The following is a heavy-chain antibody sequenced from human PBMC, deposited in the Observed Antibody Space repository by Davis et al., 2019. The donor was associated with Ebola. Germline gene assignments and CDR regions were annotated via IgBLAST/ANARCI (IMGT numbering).Heavy chain of an antibody. D-gene: IGHD6-6*01. CDR3: ARCSSSYNYYYGMDV. V-gene: IGHV1-3*01. CDR2: INAGNGDT. J-gene: IGHJ6*02. Sequence: ASVKVSCKASGYIFTTYAIHWVRQAPGQRLEWMGWINAGNGDTKSSQKFQGRVTITRDTSASTAYMELSSLRSEDTAVYYCARCSSSYNYYYGMDVWGQGTTVTVSS. CDR1: GYIFTTYA.